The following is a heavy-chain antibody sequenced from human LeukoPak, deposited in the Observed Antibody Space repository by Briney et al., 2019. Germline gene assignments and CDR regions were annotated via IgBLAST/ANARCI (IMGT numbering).Heavy chain of an antibody. Sequence: ASVKVSCKVSGYTLTELSMHWVRQAPGKGLEWMGGFDPEDGETIYAQKFQGRVTITEDTSTDTAYMELSSLRSEDTAVYYCATPSDYGDSKFFDYWGQGTLVTVSS. D-gene: IGHD4-17*01. J-gene: IGHJ4*02. CDR1: GYTLTELS. CDR2: FDPEDGET. CDR3: ATPSDYGDSKFFDY. V-gene: IGHV1-24*01.